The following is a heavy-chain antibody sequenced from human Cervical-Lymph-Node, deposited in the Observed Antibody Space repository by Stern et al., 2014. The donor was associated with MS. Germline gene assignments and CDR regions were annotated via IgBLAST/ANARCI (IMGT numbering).Heavy chain of an antibody. D-gene: IGHD2-15*01. CDR3: TRDNPYCTGGTCLGFDY. CDR1: GFTFDECT. Sequence: EVQLVESGGGLVQPGRSLRLSCAASGFTFDECTMHWVRQAPGKGLEWVSGISWNSGNIAYAHSVKRRFAISRDNAKNSLYLQMNSLRTEDTAFYYCTRDNPYCTGGTCLGFDYWGQGTLVTVSS. CDR2: ISWNSGNI. J-gene: IGHJ4*02. V-gene: IGHV3-9*01.